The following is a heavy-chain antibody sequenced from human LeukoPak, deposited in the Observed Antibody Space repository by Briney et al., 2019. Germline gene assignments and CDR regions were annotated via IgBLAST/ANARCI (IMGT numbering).Heavy chain of an antibody. V-gene: IGHV3-21*01. CDR3: ARDGNSGSYGMDV. CDR2: ISSSSHYI. Sequence: GGSLRLSCAASGFTFSSYSMNWVRQAPGKGLEWVSFISSSSHYIFYADSVEGRFIISRDNAKNSLYLQMNSLRAEDTAIYYCARDGNSGSYGMDVWGQGTTVTVSS. J-gene: IGHJ6*02. D-gene: IGHD1-7*01. CDR1: GFTFSSYS.